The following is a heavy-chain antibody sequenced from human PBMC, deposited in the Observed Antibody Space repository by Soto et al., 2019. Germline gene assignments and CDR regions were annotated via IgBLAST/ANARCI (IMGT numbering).Heavy chain of an antibody. V-gene: IGHV3-53*01. Sequence: PXGSLRLSCAAAGFTVSSNYMSWVRQAPGKGLEWVSVIYSGGSTYYADSVKGRFTISRDNSKNTLYLQMNSLRAEDTAVYYCARGRLEAAYYYYYGMDVWGQGTTVTVSS. CDR1: GFTVSSNY. D-gene: IGHD2-15*01. CDR2: IYSGGST. CDR3: ARGRLEAAYYYYYGMDV. J-gene: IGHJ6*02.